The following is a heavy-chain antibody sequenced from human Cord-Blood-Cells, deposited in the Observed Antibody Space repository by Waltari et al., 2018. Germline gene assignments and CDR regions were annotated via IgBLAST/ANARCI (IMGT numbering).Heavy chain of an antibody. Sequence: EVQLLESGGGLVQPGGSLRLSCAASGFTFSSYAMSWVRQAPGKGLEWVSAISGSGGSTDYADSVKGRFTISRDNSKNTLYLQMNSLRAEDTAVYYWAKGPRYSSSSNWGQGTLVTVSS. CDR1: GFTFSSYA. V-gene: IGHV3-23*01. CDR3: AKGPRYSSSSN. CDR2: ISGSGGST. J-gene: IGHJ4*02. D-gene: IGHD6-6*01.